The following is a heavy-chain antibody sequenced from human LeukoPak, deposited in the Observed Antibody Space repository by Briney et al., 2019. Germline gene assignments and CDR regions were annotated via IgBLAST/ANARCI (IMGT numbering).Heavy chain of an antibody. CDR1: GYTFTGYY. J-gene: IGHJ5*02. D-gene: IGHD2-2*01. CDR2: INSNSGGT. V-gene: IGHV1-2*02. CDR3: ARTRQLPTGWFDP. Sequence: ASVKVSCKASGYTFTGYYMHWVRQAPGQGLEWMGWINSNSGGTNYQGRVTMTRDTSISTAYMELCRLRSDDTAVYYCARTRQLPTGWFDPWGQGTLVTVSS.